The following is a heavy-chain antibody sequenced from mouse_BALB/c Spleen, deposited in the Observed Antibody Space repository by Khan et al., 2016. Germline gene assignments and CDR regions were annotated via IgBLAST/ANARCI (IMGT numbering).Heavy chain of an antibody. CDR3: AREDNSNYGDYFDY. Sequence: EVELVESGGGLVKPGGSLKLSCAASGFTFRNYALSWVRQTPEKRLEWVASISTGDSTYYGDSVKGRFTISRDNARNILYLQMSSLRSEDTAMCYCAREDNSNYGDYFDYWGQGTTLTVSS. D-gene: IGHD2-5*01. J-gene: IGHJ2*01. CDR1: GFTFRNYA. CDR2: ISTGDST. V-gene: IGHV5-6-5*01.